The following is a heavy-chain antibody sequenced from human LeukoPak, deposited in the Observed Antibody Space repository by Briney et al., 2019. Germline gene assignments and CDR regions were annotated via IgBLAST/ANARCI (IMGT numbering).Heavy chain of an antibody. CDR3: VRDTYDSSNYQFYYMDV. CDR2: IKQDGIEK. V-gene: IGHV3-7*01. CDR1: GFNINTYW. J-gene: IGHJ6*03. Sequence: GGSLRLSCAASGFNINTYWMSWVRQAPGKGLEWLANIKQDGIEKHYGDSVRGRFTISRDNAKNSLYLSMNSMRAEDTALYFCVRDTYDSSNYQFYYMDVWGKGTTVTVSS. D-gene: IGHD3-22*01.